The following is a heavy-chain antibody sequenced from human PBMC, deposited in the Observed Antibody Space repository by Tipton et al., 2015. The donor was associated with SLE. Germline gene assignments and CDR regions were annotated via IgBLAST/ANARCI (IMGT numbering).Heavy chain of an antibody. CDR2: IYCSGST. D-gene: IGHD3-16*01. CDR3: AREGAEGFDP. Sequence: TLSLTCTVSGGSISSSSYYWGWIRQPPGKGLEWIGSIYCSGSTYYNPSLKSRVTISVGTSKNQFSLKLSSVTAADTAVYYCAREGAEGFDPWGQGTLVTVSS. V-gene: IGHV4-39*07. CDR1: GGSISSSSYY. J-gene: IGHJ5*02.